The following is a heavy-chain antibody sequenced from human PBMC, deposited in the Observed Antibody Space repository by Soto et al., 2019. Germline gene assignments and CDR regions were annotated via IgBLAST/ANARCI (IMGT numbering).Heavy chain of an antibody. D-gene: IGHD1-20*01. J-gene: IGHJ4*02. CDR2: TWYDGSNQ. CDR1: GFTFRNHG. CDR3: ARGSGHNSIDY. Sequence: GGSLRLSCAASGFTFRNHGMHWVRQAPGKGLEWLAVTWYDGSNQFYADSVKGRFTISRDNSKNTLYLQMNSLRAEDTAVYYCARGSGHNSIDYWGQGTLVTVSS. V-gene: IGHV3-33*01.